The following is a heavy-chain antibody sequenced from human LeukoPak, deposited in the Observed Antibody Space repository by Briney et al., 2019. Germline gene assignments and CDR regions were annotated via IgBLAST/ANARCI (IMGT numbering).Heavy chain of an antibody. J-gene: IGHJ5*02. CDR2: IIPIFGTA. CDR1: GGIFSSYA. V-gene: IGHV1-69*01. Sequence: ASVKVSCKASGGIFSSYAISWVRPAPGQGREWMGGIIPIFGTANYAQKFQGRVTITADESTSTAYMELSSLRSEDTAVYYCARRITMVRGVTTDNWFDPWGQGTLVTVSS. D-gene: IGHD3-10*01. CDR3: ARRITMVRGVTTDNWFDP.